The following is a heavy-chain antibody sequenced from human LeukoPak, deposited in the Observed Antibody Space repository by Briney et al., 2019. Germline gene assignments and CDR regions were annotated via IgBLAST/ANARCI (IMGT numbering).Heavy chain of an antibody. Sequence: PSETLSLTCTVSGDSISTSGFYWGWIRQPPGKGLEWIGYIYYSGSTNYNPSLKSRVTISVDTSKNQFSLKLSSVTAADTAVYYCARAEVLPDFYDTSGGFDYWGQGTLVTVSS. D-gene: IGHD3-22*01. CDR2: IYYSGST. CDR3: ARAEVLPDFYDTSGGFDY. CDR1: GDSISTSGFY. J-gene: IGHJ4*02. V-gene: IGHV4-61*08.